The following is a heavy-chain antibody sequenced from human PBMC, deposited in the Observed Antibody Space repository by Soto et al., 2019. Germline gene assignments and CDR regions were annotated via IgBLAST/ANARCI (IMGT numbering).Heavy chain of an antibody. D-gene: IGHD2-2*01. J-gene: IGHJ6*02. V-gene: IGHV3-33*01. CDR2: IWYDGSRE. CDR1: GFTFSSYG. CDR3: ARDWVIYCSNNSCSRGLDV. Sequence: GGSLRLSCAASGFTFSSYGMNCVSQAPGKGLEWVAVIWYDGSREFCVDSVSGRFAISRDNSKNMLYLQMNNVRAEDTAVYYCARDWVIYCSNNSCSRGLDVWGQGTAVTVSS.